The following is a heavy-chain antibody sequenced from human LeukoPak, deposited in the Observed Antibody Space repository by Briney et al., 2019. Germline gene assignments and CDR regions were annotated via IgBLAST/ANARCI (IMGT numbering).Heavy chain of an antibody. Sequence: GGSLRLSCAASGFTFSDYYMSWIRQAPGKGLEWVSYISSSGSTIYYADSVKGRFTISRDNAKNSLYLQMNSLRAEDTAVYYCAKDPFGGTGTTPPSNYFDYWGQGTLVTVSS. J-gene: IGHJ4*02. CDR2: ISSSGSTI. CDR3: AKDPFGGTGTTPPSNYFDY. V-gene: IGHV3-11*01. D-gene: IGHD1-7*01. CDR1: GFTFSDYY.